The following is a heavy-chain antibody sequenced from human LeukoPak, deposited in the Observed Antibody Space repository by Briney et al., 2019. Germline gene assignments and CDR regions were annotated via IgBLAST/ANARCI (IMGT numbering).Heavy chain of an antibody. CDR2: INHSGST. CDR3: ARLSRRYCSSTSCYTADP. V-gene: IGHV4-34*01. Sequence: SETPSLTCAVYGGSFSGYYWSWIRQPPGKGLEWIGEINHSGSTNYNPSLKSRVTISVDTSKNQFSLKLSSVTAADTAVYYCARLSRRYCSSTSCYTADPWGQGTLVTVSS. J-gene: IGHJ5*02. D-gene: IGHD2-2*02. CDR1: GGSFSGYY.